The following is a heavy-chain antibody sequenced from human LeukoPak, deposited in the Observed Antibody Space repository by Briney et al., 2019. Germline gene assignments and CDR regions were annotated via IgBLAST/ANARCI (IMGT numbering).Heavy chain of an antibody. CDR1: GFTFSSYA. CDR3: ARAPQMATIDY. CDR2: ISSSSSYI. J-gene: IGHJ4*02. D-gene: IGHD5-24*01. V-gene: IGHV3-21*01. Sequence: GGSLRLSRAASGFTFSSYAMSWVRQAPGKGLEWVSSISSSSSYIYYADSVKGRFTISRDNAKNSLYLQMNSLRAEDTAVYYCARAPQMATIDYWGQGTLVTVSS.